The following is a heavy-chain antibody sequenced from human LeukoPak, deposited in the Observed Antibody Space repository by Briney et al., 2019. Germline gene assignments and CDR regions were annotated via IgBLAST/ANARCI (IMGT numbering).Heavy chain of an antibody. Sequence: PSETLSLTCTVSGGSISSYYWSWLRQPPGKGLEWIGYIYYSGSTNYNPSRKRRVTISVDTSKNQFSLKLSSVTAADTAVYYCARGPSVSAFDIWGQGTMVTVSS. CDR1: GGSISSYY. CDR3: ARGPSVSAFDI. J-gene: IGHJ3*02. D-gene: IGHD2-2*01. CDR2: IYYSGST. V-gene: IGHV4-59*01.